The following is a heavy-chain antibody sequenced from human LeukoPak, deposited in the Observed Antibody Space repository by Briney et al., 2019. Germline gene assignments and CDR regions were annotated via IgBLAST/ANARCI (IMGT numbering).Heavy chain of an antibody. CDR1: GFTFSNYW. Sequence: PGGSLRLSCAASGFTFSNYWMHWVRQAPGKGLVWGSRINSDGSSTNYADSVKGRFTISRDNAKNTLYMQMNSLGAEDTGVYYCASSAPGYCSSSSCYAGPDYWGQGTLVTVSS. J-gene: IGHJ4*02. CDR2: INSDGSST. V-gene: IGHV3-74*01. CDR3: ASSAPGYCSSSSCYAGPDY. D-gene: IGHD2-2*01.